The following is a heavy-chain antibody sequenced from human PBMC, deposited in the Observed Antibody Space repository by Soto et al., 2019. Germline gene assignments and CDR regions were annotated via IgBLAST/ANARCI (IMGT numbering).Heavy chain of an antibody. CDR2: ISSSSSYT. CDR1: GFTFSDYY. CDR3: ARDLSSGYLDAFDI. Sequence: QVQLVESGGGLVKPGGSLRLSCAASGFTFSDYYMSWIRQAPGKGLEWVSYISSSSSYTNYADSVKGRFTISRDNAKNSLYLQMNSRRAEDTAVYYCARDLSSGYLDAFDIWGQGTMVTVSS. V-gene: IGHV3-11*05. D-gene: IGHD3-22*01. J-gene: IGHJ3*02.